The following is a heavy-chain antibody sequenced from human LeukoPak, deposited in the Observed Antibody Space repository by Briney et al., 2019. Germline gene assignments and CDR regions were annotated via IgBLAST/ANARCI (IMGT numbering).Heavy chain of an antibody. J-gene: IGHJ5*02. CDR3: AKDRYSNYGNWFDP. CDR1: GFTFSNYA. V-gene: IGHV3-23*01. D-gene: IGHD4-11*01. CDR2: ISGSGGST. Sequence: GGSLRLSCAASGFTFSNYAMNWVRQAPGKGLEWVSGISGSGGSTYYADSVTGRFTISRDNSKNTLYLQMISLRAEDTAVYYCAKDRYSNYGNWFDPWGQGTLVTVFS.